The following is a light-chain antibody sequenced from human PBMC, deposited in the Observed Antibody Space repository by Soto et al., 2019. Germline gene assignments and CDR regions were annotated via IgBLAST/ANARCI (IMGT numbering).Light chain of an antibody. CDR2: GNN. CDR1: SSNIGAGYD. CDR3: QSFDSSLSGSI. V-gene: IGLV1-40*01. J-gene: IGLJ2*01. Sequence: QSVLTQPHSVSGAPGQRVTLSCTGSSSNIGAGYDVHWYQQLPGTAPKFLIYGNNNRPSGVPDRFSGSKSGASASLAITGLQAEDEADYYCQSFDSSLSGSIFGGGTKLTVL.